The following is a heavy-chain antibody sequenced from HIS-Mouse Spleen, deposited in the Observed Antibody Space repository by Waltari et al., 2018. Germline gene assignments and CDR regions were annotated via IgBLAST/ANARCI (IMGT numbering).Heavy chain of an antibody. CDR3: ARVLNWGIFDY. CDR2: IDSGGRT. D-gene: IGHD7-27*01. CDR1: GFTVSSNY. J-gene: IGHJ4*02. Sequence: EVQLVESGGGLIQPGGSLRLSCAASGFTVSSNYMSWVRQAPGKGLEWVAVIDSGGRTNSEYSGKGRFTISRDNSKNTLYLQMNSLRAEDTDVYYCARVLNWGIFDYWGQGTLVTVSS. V-gene: IGHV3-53*01.